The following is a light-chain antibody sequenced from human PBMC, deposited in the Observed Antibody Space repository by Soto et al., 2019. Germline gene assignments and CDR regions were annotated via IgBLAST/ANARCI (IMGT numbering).Light chain of an antibody. CDR2: GAS. J-gene: IGKJ5*01. CDR3: HQYSNWPPIT. Sequence: VITQSPATLSVSKGERATLSCRASESVSSNLAWYQQRPGQAPRLLIFGASTRATGIPDRFSGSGSGTEFTLTISSLQSEDFAAYYCHQYSNWPPITFGQGTRLEIK. V-gene: IGKV3D-15*01. CDR1: ESVSSN.